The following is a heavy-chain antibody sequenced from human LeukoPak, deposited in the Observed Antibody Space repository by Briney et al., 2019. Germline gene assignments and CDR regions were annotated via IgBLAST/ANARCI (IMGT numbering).Heavy chain of an antibody. CDR1: GYSFTSYW. CDR3: ARAPERQLVLLDGFDS. CDR2: IYPGDSDT. Sequence: GESLKISCKGSGYSFTSYWIGWVRQMPGKGLEWMGIIYPGDSDTRYSPSFQGQVTMTVDKSISAAYLQWSSLKTSDTAIYYCARAPERQLVLLDGFDSWGQGTLVTVSS. D-gene: IGHD6-13*01. V-gene: IGHV5-51*01. J-gene: IGHJ4*02.